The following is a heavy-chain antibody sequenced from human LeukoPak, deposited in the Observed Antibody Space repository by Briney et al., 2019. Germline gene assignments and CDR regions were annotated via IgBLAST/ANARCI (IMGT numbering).Heavy chain of an antibody. J-gene: IGHJ4*02. V-gene: IGHV3-23*01. CDR2: ISGSGGST. CDR1: GFTFSSYA. CDR3: ARVEIAVTAYSDY. D-gene: IGHD6-19*01. Sequence: PGGSLRLSCAASGFTFSSYAMSWVRQAPGKGLEWVSAISGSGGSTYYADSVKGRFTISRDNSKNTLYLQMNSLRAEDTAVYYCARVEIAVTAYSDYWGQGTLVTVSS.